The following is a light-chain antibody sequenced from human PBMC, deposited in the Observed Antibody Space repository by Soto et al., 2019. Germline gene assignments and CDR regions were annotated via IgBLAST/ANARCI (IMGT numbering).Light chain of an antibody. CDR2: AAS. CDR1: QDINSW. V-gene: IGKV1-12*01. J-gene: IGKJ1*01. CDR3: QQANTFPGT. Sequence: QMTQSPSSVSASVGDRVTITCRASQDINSWLAWYQQKPGRAPNLLIYAASNLKNGVPSRFSGSGFGTDFTLTISSLQPEDFATYYCQQANTFPGTFGQGTKVEIK.